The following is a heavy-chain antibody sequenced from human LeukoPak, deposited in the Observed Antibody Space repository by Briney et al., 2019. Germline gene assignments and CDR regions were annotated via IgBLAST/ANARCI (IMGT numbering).Heavy chain of an antibody. D-gene: IGHD5-12*01. CDR1: GFTFSSYA. CDR2: ISYDGSNK. V-gene: IGHV3-30*04. CDR3: ARVSGYHWESFYDY. Sequence: GGSLRLSCAASGFTFSSYAMHWVRQAPGKGLEWVAIISYDGSNKDYADSAKGRFTISRDNSKNTLNLQMNSLRGEDTAVYYCARVSGYHWESFYDYWGQGTLVTVSS. J-gene: IGHJ4*02.